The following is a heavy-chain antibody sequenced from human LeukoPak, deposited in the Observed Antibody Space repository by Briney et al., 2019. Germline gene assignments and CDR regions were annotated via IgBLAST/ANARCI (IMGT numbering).Heavy chain of an antibody. CDR1: GFTFSSYS. CDR2: ISSSSSTI. CDR3: ARQYDYDNKGPDC. J-gene: IGHJ4*02. V-gene: IGHV3-48*02. Sequence: GGSLRLSCAASGFTFSSYSMNWVRQAPGKGLEWVSYISSSSSTIYYADSVKGRLTISGDNAKNSLYLQMNSLRDEDTAVYYCARQYDYDNKGPDCWGQGTLVTVSS. D-gene: IGHD4-17*01.